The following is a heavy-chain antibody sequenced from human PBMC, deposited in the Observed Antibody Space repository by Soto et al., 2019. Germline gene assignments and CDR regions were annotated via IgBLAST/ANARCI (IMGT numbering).Heavy chain of an antibody. CDR2: IGGSGGGT. CDR3: AEDGRWEVTPY. CDR1: GFTFSSHA. J-gene: IGHJ4*02. D-gene: IGHD1-26*01. Sequence: EVQLLESGGGLVQPGGSLRLSCAASGFTFSSHAMSWVRQAPGKGLEWVSIIGGSGGGTYYADSVKGRFTISRDNSKNALQQHMKSLRAEDTAMYYCAEDGRWEVTPYWGQGTLVTASS. V-gene: IGHV3-23*01.